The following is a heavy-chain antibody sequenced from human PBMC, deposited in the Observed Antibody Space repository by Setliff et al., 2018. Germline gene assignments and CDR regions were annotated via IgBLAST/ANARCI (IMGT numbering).Heavy chain of an antibody. D-gene: IGHD2-8*01. CDR1: GYTFTNYG. J-gene: IGHJ4*02. CDR2: ISPNTGNV. Sequence: GASVKVSCKTSGYTFTNYGITWVRQAPGQGLEWMGWISPNTGNVYSAQRFQGRVTLTTDSSTSTAYMELRSLRSDDTAVYYCSRLVRYCTTTTCQMVSGAEVWGQGTLVTVSS. CDR3: SRLVRYCTTTTCQMVSGAEV. V-gene: IGHV1-18*01.